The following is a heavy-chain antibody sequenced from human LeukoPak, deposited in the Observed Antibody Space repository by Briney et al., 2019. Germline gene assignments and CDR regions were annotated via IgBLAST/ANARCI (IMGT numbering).Heavy chain of an antibody. D-gene: IGHD5-24*01. V-gene: IGHV4-59*01. Sequence: SETLSLTCTVSGGSINSYYWSWIRQPPGKGLEWIGYIYYAGSTNYNPSLKSRITISVDTSKNQFSLKLTSITAADTAVYYCARVRGGTYNHYFDYWGQGTLVTVSS. CDR2: IYYAGST. CDR3: ARVRGGTYNHYFDY. CDR1: GGSINSYY. J-gene: IGHJ4*02.